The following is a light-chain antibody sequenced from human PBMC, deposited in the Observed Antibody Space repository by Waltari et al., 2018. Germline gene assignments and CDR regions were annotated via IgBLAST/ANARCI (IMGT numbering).Light chain of an antibody. CDR1: ALPTKY. CDR2: GDS. J-gene: IGLJ2*01. V-gene: IGLV3-10*01. CDR3: YSTDSNNNYEV. Sequence: SYELTQPPSVSVSPGQTARITCPGGALPTKYAYLLQQKAGQAPVLVIYGDSKRPSGIPERFSGSSSGTMAALTISGAQVEDEADYYCYSTDSNNNYEVFGGGTKLTVL.